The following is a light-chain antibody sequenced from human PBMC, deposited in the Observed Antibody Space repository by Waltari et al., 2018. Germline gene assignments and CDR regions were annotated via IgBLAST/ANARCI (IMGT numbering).Light chain of an antibody. Sequence: DIQMTQSPPSLSAYVEDRVPITCRASRDIGTYLNWYQQKPGKAPKLLIYGASTPQSGVPSRFRGSGSGTEFTLTISSLLPEDFATYYCQQSDTSPYTFGQGTKLDIK. V-gene: IGKV1-39*01. CDR3: QQSDTSPYT. J-gene: IGKJ2*01. CDR2: GAS. CDR1: RDIGTY.